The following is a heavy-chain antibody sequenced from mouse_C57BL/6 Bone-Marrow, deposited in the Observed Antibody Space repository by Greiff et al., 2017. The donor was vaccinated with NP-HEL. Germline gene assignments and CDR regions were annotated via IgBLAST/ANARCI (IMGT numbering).Heavy chain of an antibody. D-gene: IGHD1-1*01. V-gene: IGHV3-6*01. CDR1: GYSITSGYY. Sequence: VQLKQSGPGLVKPSQSLSLTCSVTGYSITSGYYWNWIRQFPGNKLEWMDYISYDGSNNYNPSLKNRISITRDTSKNQFFLKLNSVTTEDTATYYCASIRFYLWYFDVWGTGTTVTVSS. CDR3: ASIRFYLWYFDV. CDR2: ISYDGSN. J-gene: IGHJ1*03.